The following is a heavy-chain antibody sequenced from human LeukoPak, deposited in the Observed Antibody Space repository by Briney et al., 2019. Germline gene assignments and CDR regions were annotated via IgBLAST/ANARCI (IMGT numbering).Heavy chain of an antibody. J-gene: IGHJ6*03. CDR1: GYTFTGYY. V-gene: IGHV1-2*02. CDR3: ARGRELRFLEWLYYMDV. D-gene: IGHD3-3*01. CDR2: INPNSGGT. Sequence: ASVKVSCKASGYTFTGYYMHWVRQAPGQGLEWMGWINPNSGGTNYAQKFQGRVTITRNTSISTAYMELSSLRSEDTAVYYCARGRELRFLEWLYYMDVWGKGTTVTVSS.